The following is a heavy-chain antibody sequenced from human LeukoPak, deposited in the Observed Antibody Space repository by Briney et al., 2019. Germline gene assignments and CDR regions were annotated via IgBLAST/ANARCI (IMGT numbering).Heavy chain of an antibody. CDR2: ISGSGGST. CDR3: AKTGPSGYCSSTSCYPVPFDY. Sequence: GGSLRLSCAASGFTFSSYAMSWVRQAPGKGREWVSAISGSGGSTYYADSVKGRFTISRDNSKNTLYLQMNSLRAEDTAVYYCAKTGPSGYCSSTSCYPVPFDYWGQGTLVTVSS. J-gene: IGHJ4*02. D-gene: IGHD2-2*01. V-gene: IGHV3-23*01. CDR1: GFTFSSYA.